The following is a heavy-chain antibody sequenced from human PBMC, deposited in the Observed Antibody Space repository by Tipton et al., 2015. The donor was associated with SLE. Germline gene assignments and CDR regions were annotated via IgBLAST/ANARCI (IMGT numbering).Heavy chain of an antibody. CDR3: ARDFQNCSGGSCYFHYYYYGMDV. CDR2: ISSSGSTI. D-gene: IGHD2-15*01. V-gene: IGHV3-48*03. Sequence: SLRLSCAASGFTFSSYAMSWVRQAPGKGLEWVSYISSSGSTIYYADSVKGRFTISRDNAKNSLYLQMNSLRAEDTAVYYCARDFQNCSGGSCYFHYYYYGMDVWGQGP. J-gene: IGHJ6*02. CDR1: GFTFSSYA.